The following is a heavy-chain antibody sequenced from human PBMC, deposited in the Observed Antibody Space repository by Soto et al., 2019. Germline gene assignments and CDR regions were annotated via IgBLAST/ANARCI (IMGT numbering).Heavy chain of an antibody. CDR3: ARDVGSGSYYPLPLDY. Sequence: GGSLRLSCAASGCTFSSYVMHWVRQAPGKGLEWVSDICYDRSNIYYADSVKGRFTISRDNAKNSLYLQMNSLRAEDTAVYYCARDVGSGSYYPLPLDYWGQGTLVTVSS. CDR1: GCTFSSYV. J-gene: IGHJ4*02. CDR2: ICYDRSNI. V-gene: IGHV3-33*08. D-gene: IGHD3-10*01.